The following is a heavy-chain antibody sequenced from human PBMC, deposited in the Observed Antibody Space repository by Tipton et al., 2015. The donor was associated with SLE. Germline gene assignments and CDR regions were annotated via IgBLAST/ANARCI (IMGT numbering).Heavy chain of an antibody. CDR1: GFTFDDYA. Sequence: SLRLSCAASGFTFDDYAMHWVRQAPGKGLEWVSGISWNSGSIGYADSVKGRFTISRDNAKNSLYLQMNSLRAEDTAVYYCAKWRGTVTTDFDYWGQGTLVTVSS. D-gene: IGHD4-17*01. V-gene: IGHV3-9*01. CDR2: ISWNSGSI. CDR3: AKWRGTVTTDFDY. J-gene: IGHJ4*02.